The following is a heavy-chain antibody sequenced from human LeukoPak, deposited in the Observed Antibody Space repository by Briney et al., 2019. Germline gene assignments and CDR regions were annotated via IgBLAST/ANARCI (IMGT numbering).Heavy chain of an antibody. CDR3: ARARRSGGITLVRGVKDRGWFDP. J-gene: IGHJ5*02. V-gene: IGHV3-30*02. D-gene: IGHD3-10*01. CDR2: IRFDGSNK. CDR1: GFSFSSYG. Sequence: GGSLRLSCTTSGFSFSSYGIHWVRQAPGKGLEWVAFIRFDGSNKYYADSVKGRFTISSDNSKKTLYLQMNSLRAEDTAVYYCARARRSGGITLVRGVKDRGWFDPWGQGTLVTVSS.